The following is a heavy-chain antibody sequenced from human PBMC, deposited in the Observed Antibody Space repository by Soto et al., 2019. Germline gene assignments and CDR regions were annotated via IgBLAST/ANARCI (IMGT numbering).Heavy chain of an antibody. CDR3: ARDENYDFWSGYSTFDY. CDR1: GYTFTSYG. CDR2: ISAYNGNT. D-gene: IGHD3-3*01. V-gene: IGHV1-18*01. Sequence: QVPLVQSGAEVKKPGASVKVSCKASGYTFTSYGISWVRQAPGQGLEWMGWISAYNGNTNYAQKLQGRVTMTTDTSTSTAYMELRSLRSDDTAVYYCARDENYDFWSGYSTFDYWGQGTLVTVSS. J-gene: IGHJ4*02.